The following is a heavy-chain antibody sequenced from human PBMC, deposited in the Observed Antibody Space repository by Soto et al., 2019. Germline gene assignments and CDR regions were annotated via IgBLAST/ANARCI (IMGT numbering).Heavy chain of an antibody. J-gene: IGHJ4*02. CDR2: ISAYNGNT. CDR1: GYTFTSYG. D-gene: IGHD5-18*01. CDR3: ARAIYNYDRIDY. V-gene: IGHV1-18*01. Sequence: ASVKVSCKASGYTFTSYGISWVRQAPGQGLEWMGWISAYNGNTNYAQNLQGRVTMTTDTSTNTAYMELSSLRSDDTAVYYCARAIYNYDRIDYWGQGTQVTVSS.